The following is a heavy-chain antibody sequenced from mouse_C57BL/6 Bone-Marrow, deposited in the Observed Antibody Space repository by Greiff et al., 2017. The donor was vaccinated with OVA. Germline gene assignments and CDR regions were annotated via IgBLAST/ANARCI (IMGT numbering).Heavy chain of an antibody. V-gene: IGHV1-36*01. CDR3: SSGSSPAWLAY. D-gene: IGHD1-1*01. CDR2: VYPYNGGT. Sequence: VQLKESGPVLVKPGPSVKISCKASGFTFTDYYMHWVKQSHGKSLEWIGLVYPYNGGTSYNQKFKGKATLTVDTSSSTAYMELHSLTSEDSAVDFCSSGSSPAWLAYWGQGTLVTVSA. CDR1: GFTFTDYY. J-gene: IGHJ3*01.